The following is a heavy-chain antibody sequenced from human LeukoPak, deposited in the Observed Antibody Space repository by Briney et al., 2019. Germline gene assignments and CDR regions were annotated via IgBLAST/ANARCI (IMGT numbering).Heavy chain of an antibody. J-gene: IGHJ4*02. CDR1: GFTFSSFV. CDR2: ISKDGSDK. V-gene: IGHV3-30*18. D-gene: IGHD2-8*01. CDR3: AKGSCTMTNCLGD. Sequence: PGRSLRLSCAASGFTFSSFVMHWVRQAPGKGLEWVAVISKDGSDKYYVDSVKGRFAISRDNSRNTLYLQMNSLRAEDTAVYFCAKGSCTMTNCLGDWGQGTLSPSPQ.